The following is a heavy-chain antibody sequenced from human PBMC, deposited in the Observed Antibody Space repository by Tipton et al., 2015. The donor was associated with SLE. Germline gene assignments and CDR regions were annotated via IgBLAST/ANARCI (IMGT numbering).Heavy chain of an antibody. J-gene: IGHJ4*02. Sequence: TLSLTCTVSGGSLSSSSYYWGWIRQPPGKGLEWIGSIYYSGSTYYNPSLKSRVTISVDTSKNQFSLKLSSVTAADTAVYYCARRISGRDYFDYWGQGTLVTVSS. CDR3: ARRISGRDYFDY. CDR1: GGSLSSSSYY. D-gene: IGHD2-15*01. V-gene: IGHV4-39*07. CDR2: IYYSGST.